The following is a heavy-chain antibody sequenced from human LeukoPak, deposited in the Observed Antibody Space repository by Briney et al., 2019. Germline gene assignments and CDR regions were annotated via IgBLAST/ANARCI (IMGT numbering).Heavy chain of an antibody. V-gene: IGHV4-34*01. J-gene: IGHJ4*02. D-gene: IGHD3/OR15-3a*01. Sequence: SETLSLTCAVYGGSFSGYYWSWIRQPPGKGPEWIGEINHSGSTNYNPSLKSRVTISVDTSKNQFSLKLSSVTAADTAVYYCARGTGYSNFDYWGQGTLVTVSS. CDR1: GGSFSGYY. CDR3: ARGTGYSNFDY. CDR2: INHSGST.